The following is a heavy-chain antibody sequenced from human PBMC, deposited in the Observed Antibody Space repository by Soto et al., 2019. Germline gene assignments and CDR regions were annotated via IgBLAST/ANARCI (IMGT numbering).Heavy chain of an antibody. V-gene: IGHV1-46*01. D-gene: IGHD3-22*01. CDR3: ARGYYYDSSGYYLLLQGMDV. CDR1: GYTFTSYY. CDR2: INPSGGST. Sequence: GASVKVSCKASGYTFTSYYMHWVRQAPGQGLEWMGIINPSGGSTSYAQKFQGRFTISRDNSKNTLYLQMNSLRAEDTAVYYCARGYYYDSSGYYLLLQGMDVWGQGTTVTVSS. J-gene: IGHJ6*02.